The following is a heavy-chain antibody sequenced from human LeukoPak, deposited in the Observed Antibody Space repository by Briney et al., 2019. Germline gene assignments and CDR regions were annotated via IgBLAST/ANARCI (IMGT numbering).Heavy chain of an antibody. Sequence: GRSLRLSCAASGFTFSSYAMHWVRQAPGKGLEWVAVISYDESNKYYADSVKGRFTISRDNSKNTLYLQMNSLRAEDTAVYYCAKDHGPRSAGVDYWGQGTLVTVSS. CDR2: ISYDESNK. V-gene: IGHV3-30*04. CDR1: GFTFSSYA. J-gene: IGHJ4*02. CDR3: AKDHGPRSAGVDY. D-gene: IGHD6-19*01.